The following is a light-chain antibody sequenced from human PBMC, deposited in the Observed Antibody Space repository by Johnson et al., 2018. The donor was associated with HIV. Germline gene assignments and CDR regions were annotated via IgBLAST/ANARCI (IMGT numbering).Light chain of an antibody. Sequence: QSLLTQPPSVSAAPGQKVTISCSGSSSNIGNSYVSWYQQLPGTAPKLLIYDNNKRPSGIPDRFSGSKSGTSASLAITGLQTGDEAAYYCGTWETSLRVLYGFGTGTRVSIL. CDR2: DNN. CDR1: SSNIGNSY. CDR3: GTWETSLRVLYG. J-gene: IGLJ1*01. V-gene: IGLV1-51*01.